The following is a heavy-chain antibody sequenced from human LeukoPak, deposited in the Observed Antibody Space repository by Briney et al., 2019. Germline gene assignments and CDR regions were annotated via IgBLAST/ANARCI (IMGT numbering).Heavy chain of an antibody. CDR1: GGTFSSYG. D-gene: IGHD2-2*01. CDR2: ISAYNGNT. CDR3: ARLSTSPAIAYYYYYMDV. Sequence: ASVKVSCKASGGTFSSYGISWVRQAPGQGLEWMGWISAYNGNTNYAQKLQGRVTMTTDTSTSTAYMEPRSLRSEDTAVYYCARLSTSPAIAYYYYYMDVWGKGTTVTVSS. V-gene: IGHV1-18*01. J-gene: IGHJ6*03.